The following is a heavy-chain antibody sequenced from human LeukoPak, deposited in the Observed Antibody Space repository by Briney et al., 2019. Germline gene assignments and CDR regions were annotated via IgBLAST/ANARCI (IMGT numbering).Heavy chain of an antibody. J-gene: IGHJ3*02. V-gene: IGHV3-53*01. D-gene: IGHD1-26*01. Sequence: PGGSLRLSCAASGFTVSSTYMNWVRQAPGKGLEWVSVIYSGGSTDYADSVKGRVTISRDNSKNTVYLQMNSLRAEDTAVYYCARGTVGYGSRGGAFDIWGQGTMVTVSS. CDR1: GFTVSSTY. CDR3: ARGTVGYGSRGGAFDI. CDR2: IYSGGST.